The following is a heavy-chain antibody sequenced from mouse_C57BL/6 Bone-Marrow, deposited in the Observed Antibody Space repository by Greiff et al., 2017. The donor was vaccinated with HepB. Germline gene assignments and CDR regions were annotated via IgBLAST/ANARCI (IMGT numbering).Heavy chain of an antibody. D-gene: IGHD1-3*01. V-gene: IGHV5-12*01. J-gene: IGHJ2*01. CDR3: ARHLITGTEDYFDY. CDR1: GFTFSDYY. CDR2: ISNGGGST. Sequence: EVMLVDSGGGLVQPGGSLKLSCAASGFTFSDYYMYWVRQTPEKRLEWVAYISNGGGSTYYPDTVKGRFTISRDNAKNTLYLQMSRLKSEDTAMYYCARHLITGTEDYFDYWGQGTTLSVSS.